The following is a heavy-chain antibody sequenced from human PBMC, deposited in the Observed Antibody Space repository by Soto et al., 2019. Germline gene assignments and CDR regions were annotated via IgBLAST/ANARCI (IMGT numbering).Heavy chain of an antibody. Sequence: LRLSCAASGFTFNSYAMNWVRQAPGKGLEWVTTINGGSTPYYADSVKGRFTISRDNSKNTLYLQMNSLRAEDTAVYYCAKDKDWSGVQGMDVWGQATTVTLSS. J-gene: IGHJ6*02. CDR1: GFTFNSYA. CDR2: INGGSTP. V-gene: IGHV3-23*01. D-gene: IGHD3-3*01. CDR3: AKDKDWSGVQGMDV.